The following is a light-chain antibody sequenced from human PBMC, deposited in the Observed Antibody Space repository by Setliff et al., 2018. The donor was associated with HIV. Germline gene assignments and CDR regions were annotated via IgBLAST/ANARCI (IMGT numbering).Light chain of an antibody. V-gene: IGLV2-23*01. Sequence: ALTQPASVSGSPGQSITISCTGTSSDVGTYNFVSWYQQHPGKAPKLMIYEGSKRPSGVSNRFFGSKSGYTASLTISGLQAEDEADYYCCSYAGSTLYVFGTGTKVTVL. CDR3: CSYAGSTLYV. J-gene: IGLJ1*01. CDR2: EGS. CDR1: SSDVGTYNF.